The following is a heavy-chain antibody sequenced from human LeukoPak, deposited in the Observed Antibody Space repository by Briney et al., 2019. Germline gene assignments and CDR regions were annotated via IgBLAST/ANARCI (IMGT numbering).Heavy chain of an antibody. CDR3: ARHSPNYHFWSGYYDY. V-gene: IGHV1-8*01. D-gene: IGHD3-3*02. CDR2: MNPNSGNT. CDR1: GYTFTSYD. Sequence: ASVKVSCKASGYTFTSYDINWVRQATGQGLEWMGWMNPNSGNTGYAQKFQGRVTMTRNTSISTAYMELSSLRSEDTAVYYCARHSPNYHFWSGYYDYWGQGTLVTVSS. J-gene: IGHJ4*02.